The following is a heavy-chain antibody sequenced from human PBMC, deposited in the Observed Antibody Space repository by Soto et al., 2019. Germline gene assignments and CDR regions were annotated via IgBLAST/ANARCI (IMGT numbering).Heavy chain of an antibody. CDR1: GGLFSSYA. CDR2: IIPVFGTP. V-gene: IGHV1-69*01. D-gene: IGHD3-16*01. Sequence: SVKVSCKDSGGLFSSYAISWVRQAPGQGLEWMGGIIPVFGTPYYAQKFQGRVTITADESTNTAYMGLSSLRSEDTAMYYCARGDSPYVWFNEFWGQGSLVTVS. J-gene: IGHJ1*01. CDR3: ARGDSPYVWFNEF.